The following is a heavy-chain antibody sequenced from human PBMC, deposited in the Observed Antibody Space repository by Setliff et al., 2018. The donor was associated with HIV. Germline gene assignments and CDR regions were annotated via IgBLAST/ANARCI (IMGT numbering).Heavy chain of an antibody. CDR2: IYTSGST. D-gene: IGHD2-15*01. CDR1: GGSISSGSYY. V-gene: IGHV4-61*02. J-gene: IGHJ4*02. CDR3: ARSHFYCSGGSCYSGYFDY. Sequence: SETLSLTCTVSGGSISSGSYYWSWIRQPAGKGLEWIGRIYTSGSTNYNPSLKSRVTISVDTSKNQFSLKLSSVTAADTAVYYCARSHFYCSGGSCYSGYFDYWGQGTLVTVSS.